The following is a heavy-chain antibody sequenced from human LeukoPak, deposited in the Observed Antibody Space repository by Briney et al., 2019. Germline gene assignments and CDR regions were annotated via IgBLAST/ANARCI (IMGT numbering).Heavy chain of an antibody. CDR3: AREGGYGGVFDY. Sequence: GGSLRLSCAVSGFTFSDYYMSWIRQAPGKGLEMLSYINGRGDYTNYADSVKGRFTISRDNAKKSLYLQMNSLRAEDTAVYYCAREGGYGGVFDYWGQGTLVTVSS. J-gene: IGHJ4*02. D-gene: IGHD5-12*01. V-gene: IGHV3-11*05. CDR2: INGRGDYT. CDR1: GFTFSDYY.